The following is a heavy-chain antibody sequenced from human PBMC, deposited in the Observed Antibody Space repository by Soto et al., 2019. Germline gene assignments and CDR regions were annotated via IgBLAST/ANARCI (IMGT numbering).Heavy chain of an antibody. CDR2: IYYSGRT. V-gene: IGHV4-59*08. Sequence: QVQLQESGPGLVKPSETLSLSCNVSGGSISGHYWSWVRQTPGKGLEWLGYIYYSGRTNYNPSLKSRVTLSVDPSKNHFSLRLTSVTAADTAVYYCARGPYYDLIWNYYYMDVWGKGTTVTVSS. D-gene: IGHD3-16*01. J-gene: IGHJ6*03. CDR3: ARGPYYDLIWNYYYMDV. CDR1: GGSISGHY.